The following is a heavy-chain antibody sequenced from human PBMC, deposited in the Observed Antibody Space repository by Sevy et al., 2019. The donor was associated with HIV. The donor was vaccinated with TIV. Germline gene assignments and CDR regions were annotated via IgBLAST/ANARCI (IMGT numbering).Heavy chain of an antibody. CDR2: IYPGDSDT. CDR3: ARPAHTMATIKTYDAFDI. V-gene: IGHV5-51*01. J-gene: IGHJ3*02. CDR1: GYSFTSYW. D-gene: IGHD5-12*01. Sequence: GESLKISCKGSGYSFTSYWIGWVRQMPGKGLEWMGIIYPGDSDTRYSPSFQGQVTISADKSISTAYLQWSSLKASDTAMYYCARPAHTMATIKTYDAFDIWGLGTMVTVSS.